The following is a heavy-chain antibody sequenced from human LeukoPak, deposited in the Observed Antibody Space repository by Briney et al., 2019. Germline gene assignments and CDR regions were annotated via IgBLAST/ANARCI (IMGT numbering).Heavy chain of an antibody. V-gene: IGHV1-2*02. Sequence: ASVKVSCKASGYTFTSYGISWVRQAPGQGLEWMGWINANSGGTIYAQKFQGRVTMTRDTSISTAYMDLSRLRSDDTAVYYCARDGTGVDSWGQGTLVTVSS. CDR2: INANSGGT. J-gene: IGHJ4*02. D-gene: IGHD1/OR15-1a*01. CDR1: GYTFTSYG. CDR3: ARDGTGVDS.